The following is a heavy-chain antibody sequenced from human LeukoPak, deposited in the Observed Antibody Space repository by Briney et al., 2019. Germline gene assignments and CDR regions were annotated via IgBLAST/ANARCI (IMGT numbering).Heavy chain of an antibody. CDR2: IWYDGSHK. CDR3: ARLWGAVSGYFDY. CDR1: GYSFSSHG. D-gene: IGHD6-19*01. J-gene: IGHJ4*02. V-gene: IGHV3-33*01. Sequence: GGSLRLSCAVSGYSFSSHGMHWVRQAPGKGLEWVAAIWYDGSHKYYADSVKGRFSISRDNFENMLYLQMDSLRAEDTALYYCARLWGAVSGYFDYWGQGTLVTVSS.